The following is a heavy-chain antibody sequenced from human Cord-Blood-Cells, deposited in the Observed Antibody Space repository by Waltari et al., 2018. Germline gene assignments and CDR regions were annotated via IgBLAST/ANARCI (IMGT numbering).Heavy chain of an antibody. CDR1: GGSISSGGYS. J-gene: IGHJ4*02. CDR3: ARAVSSSWFYYFDY. Sequence: QLQLQESGSGLVQPSQTLSLTCAVSGGSISSGGYSWSWLRQPPGKGLEWIGYIYHSGSTYYNPSLKSRVTISVDRSKNQFSLKLSSVTAADTAVYYCARAVSSSWFYYFDYWGQGTLVTVSS. CDR2: IYHSGST. D-gene: IGHD6-13*01. V-gene: IGHV4-30-2*01.